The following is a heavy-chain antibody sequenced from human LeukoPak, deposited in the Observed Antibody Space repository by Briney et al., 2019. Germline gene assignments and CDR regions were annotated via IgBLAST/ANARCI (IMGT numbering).Heavy chain of an antibody. V-gene: IGHV1-8*01. CDR1: GYTFTSYD. CDR3: AKVGNWNEGVVDY. CDR2: MNPNSGNT. J-gene: IGHJ4*02. Sequence: ASVKVSCKASGYTFTSYDINWVRQATGQGLEWMGWMNPNSGNTGYAQKFQGRVTMTRNTSISTAYMELSSLRAEDTAVYYCAKVGNWNEGVVDYWGQGTLVTVSS. D-gene: IGHD1-1*01.